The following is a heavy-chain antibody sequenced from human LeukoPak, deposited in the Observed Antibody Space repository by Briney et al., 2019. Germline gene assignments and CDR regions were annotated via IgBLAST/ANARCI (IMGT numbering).Heavy chain of an antibody. V-gene: IGHV3-23*01. CDR2: ISGSGGST. CDR3: TTEVSYDSATSPYFDY. Sequence: GGSLRLSCAASGFTFSSYAMSWVRQAPGKVLEWVSAISGSGGSTYYADSVKGRFTISRDNSKNTLYLKMNSLRAEDTAVYYCTTEVSYDSATSPYFDYWGQGALVTVSS. D-gene: IGHD3-10*01. CDR1: GFTFSSYA. J-gene: IGHJ4*02.